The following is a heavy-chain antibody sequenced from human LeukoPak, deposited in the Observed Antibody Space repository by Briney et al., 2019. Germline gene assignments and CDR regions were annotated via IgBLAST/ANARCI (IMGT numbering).Heavy chain of an antibody. CDR2: MYYDGST. CDR1: GGSIYSTTFY. J-gene: IGHJ4*02. D-gene: IGHD1-26*01. Sequence: SETLSLTCTVSGGSIYSTTFYWGWIRQPPGKGLEWIGSMYYDGSTYHNPSLKSRVTISVYTSNNQFSLKLTSVTAADTAVYFCARRSDSGSDDGEDYFDYWGQGTLVTVSS. CDR3: ARRSDSGSDDGEDYFDY. V-gene: IGHV4-39*01.